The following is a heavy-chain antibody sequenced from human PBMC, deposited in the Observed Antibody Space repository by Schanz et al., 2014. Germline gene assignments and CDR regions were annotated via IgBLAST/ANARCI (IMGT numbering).Heavy chain of an antibody. J-gene: IGHJ6*02. V-gene: IGHV3-11*01. D-gene: IGHD1-26*01. Sequence: QVLLVESGGGLVKPGGSLRLSCSASGFTFSDSFMSWIRQTPGKGLEWLSYISSSGNIIHYADSVKGRFTISRDNAKNSLYLQMNSLRTKDTALYYCAKDSRGSSFDMDVWGQGTTVTVSS. CDR1: GFTFSDSF. CDR3: AKDSRGSSFDMDV. CDR2: ISSSGNII.